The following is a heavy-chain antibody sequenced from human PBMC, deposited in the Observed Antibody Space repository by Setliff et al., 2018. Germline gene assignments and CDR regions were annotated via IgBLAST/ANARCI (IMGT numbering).Heavy chain of an antibody. CDR2: INPNSGGT. Sequence: SVKVSCKASGYTFTGYYMHWVRQAPGQGLEWMGWINPNSGGTNYAQKFQGWVTMTRDTSISTAYMELSRLRSDDTAVYYCAREEAMIVEQTDFDYWGQGTLVTVSS. J-gene: IGHJ4*02. V-gene: IGHV1-2*04. D-gene: IGHD3-22*01. CDR1: GYTFTGYY. CDR3: AREEAMIVEQTDFDY.